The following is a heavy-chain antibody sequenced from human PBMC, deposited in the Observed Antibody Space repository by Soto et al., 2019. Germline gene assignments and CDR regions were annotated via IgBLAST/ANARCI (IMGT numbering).Heavy chain of an antibody. V-gene: IGHV3-53*01. CDR1: GFTVSSNY. J-gene: IGHJ4*02. Sequence: GGSLRLSCAASGFTVSSNYMSWVRQAPGKGLEWVSVIYSGGSTYYADSVKGRFTISRDNSKNTLYLQMNSLRAEDTAVYYCARGLVDYPSIWSGFHADVYYFDYWGQGTLVTVSS. CDR2: IYSGGST. D-gene: IGHD3-3*01. CDR3: ARGLVDYPSIWSGFHADVYYFDY.